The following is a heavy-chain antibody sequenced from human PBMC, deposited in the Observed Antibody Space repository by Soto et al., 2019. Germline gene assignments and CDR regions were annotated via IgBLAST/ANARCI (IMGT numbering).Heavy chain of an antibody. J-gene: IGHJ5*02. V-gene: IGHV4-4*07. CDR1: GASISGFY. D-gene: IGHD1-1*01. CDR3: VRDGTKTLRDWFEP. CDR2: IYATGTT. Sequence: PSETLSLTCTVSGASISGFYWSWIRKSAGKGLEWIGRIYATGTTDYNPSLKSRVMMSVDPSRKQFSLKLRSVTAADTAVYYCVRDGTKTLRDWFEPWGQGISVTV.